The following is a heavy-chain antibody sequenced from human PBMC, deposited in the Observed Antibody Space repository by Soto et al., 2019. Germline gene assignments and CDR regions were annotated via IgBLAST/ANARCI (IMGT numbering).Heavy chain of an antibody. V-gene: IGHV3-23*01. J-gene: IGHJ6*02. Sequence: GGSLRLSCAASGFTFSSYAMSWVRQAPGKGLEWVSAISGSGGSTYYADSVKGRFTISRDNSKNTLYLQMNSLRAEDTAVYYCAKAPHLGNWNSPSHLYYYYGMDVWGQGTTVTVSS. CDR3: AKAPHLGNWNSPSHLYYYYGMDV. CDR1: GFTFSSYA. CDR2: ISGSGGST. D-gene: IGHD1-7*01.